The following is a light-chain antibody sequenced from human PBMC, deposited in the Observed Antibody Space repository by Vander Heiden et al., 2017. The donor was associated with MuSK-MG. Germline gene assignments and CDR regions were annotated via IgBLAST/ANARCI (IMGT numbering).Light chain of an antibody. CDR2: GAS. V-gene: IGKV3-20*01. CDR3: QQKRA. Sequence: EIVLTQSPGTLSLSPGERATLSCRASQSVSSSYLAWYQQKPGQAPRLLMYGASSRATGIPDRFSGSGSGTDFTLTISRLEPEDFAGYDCQQKRAFGQGTTVEIK. CDR1: QSVSSSY. J-gene: IGKJ1*01.